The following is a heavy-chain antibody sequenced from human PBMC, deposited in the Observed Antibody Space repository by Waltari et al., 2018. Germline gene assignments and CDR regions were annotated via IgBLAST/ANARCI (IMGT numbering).Heavy chain of an antibody. Sequence: QGQLVQSWTEVKKPGASVTFSCKASGGTFSSDAISWVRQAPGQGLEWMGGIIPIFGTANYAQQFQGRVTITADESTSTAYMELSSLRSEDTAVYYCARERDGYNPLFDYWGQGTMVTVSS. CDR1: GGTFSSDA. CDR2: IIPIFGTA. J-gene: IGHJ4*02. V-gene: IGHV1-69*12. CDR3: ARERDGYNPLFDY. D-gene: IGHD5-12*01.